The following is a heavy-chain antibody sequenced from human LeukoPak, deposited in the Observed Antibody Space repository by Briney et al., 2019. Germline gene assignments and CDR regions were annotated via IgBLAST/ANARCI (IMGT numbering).Heavy chain of an antibody. CDR1: GFTFSIYA. J-gene: IGHJ3*02. V-gene: IGHV3-23*01. D-gene: IGHD4-17*01. CDR3: AKDPNGNYIGAFDI. Sequence: PGGSLRLSCAASGFTFSIYAMHWVRQAPGKGLEWVSSIGVGGDTTYYADSVKGRFTISRDNSKSTLYLQMNSLRAGDTAVYYCAKDPNGNYIGAFDIWGQGTMVTVSS. CDR2: IGVGGDTT.